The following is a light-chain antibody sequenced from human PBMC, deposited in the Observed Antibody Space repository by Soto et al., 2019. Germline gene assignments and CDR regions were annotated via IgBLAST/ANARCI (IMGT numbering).Light chain of an antibody. CDR2: EVS. V-gene: IGLV2-14*01. CDR3: SSYTSSSTLV. J-gene: IGLJ1*01. Sequence: DLIRPASLPGAPGQALPLSCTGTSSDAGGYNYVSWYQQHPGKAPELMIYEVSNRPSGVSNRFSGSKSGNTASLTISGLQAEDEADYYCSSYTSSSTLVFGTGTKVTVL. CDR1: SSDAGGYNY.